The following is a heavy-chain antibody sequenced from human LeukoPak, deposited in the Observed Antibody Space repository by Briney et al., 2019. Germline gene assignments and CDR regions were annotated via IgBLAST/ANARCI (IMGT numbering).Heavy chain of an antibody. CDR3: ARSEIDRGWLYQHRNYYFDY. CDR1: GGSISSGGYY. D-gene: IGHD1-14*01. V-gene: IGHV4-31*03. CDR2: IYYSGST. J-gene: IGHJ4*02. Sequence: SHTLSLTCTVSGGSISSGGYYWSWIRQHPGKGLEWIGYIYYSGSTYYNPSLKSRVTISVDTSKNQFSLKLSSVTAADTAVYYCARSEIDRGWLYQHRNYYFDYWGQGTLVTVSS.